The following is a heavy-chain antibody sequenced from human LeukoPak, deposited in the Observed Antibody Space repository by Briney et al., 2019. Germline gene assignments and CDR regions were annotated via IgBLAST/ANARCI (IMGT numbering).Heavy chain of an antibody. CDR3: AKRLPGPFDY. V-gene: IGHV3-23*01. D-gene: IGHD1-1*01. CDR2: ISASGGST. Sequence: GGSLRLSCGAAGFTVSSYTMSWVRQAPGKGLEWVSTISASGGSTYYADSVKGRFTISRDNSKNTLYLQMNSLRAEDTAVYYCAKRLPGPFDYWGQGALVTVSS. J-gene: IGHJ4*02. CDR1: GFTVSSYT.